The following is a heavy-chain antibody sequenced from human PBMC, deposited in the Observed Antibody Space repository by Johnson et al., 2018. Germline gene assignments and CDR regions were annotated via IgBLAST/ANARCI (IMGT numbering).Heavy chain of an antibody. D-gene: IGHD3-10*01. Sequence: QVQLQESGPGLVKPSETLSLTCAVSGGSISNYYWNWIRQPAGRGLEWIGRMFPSGNINYSPSLKSRVPMAVDTSKRQFSLNLSSVTAADTAVYYCARGLYYYGSGTSGDALEIWGQGTMVTVSS. CDR2: MFPSGNI. V-gene: IGHV4-4*07. CDR1: GGSISNYY. CDR3: ARGLYYYGSGTSGDALEI. J-gene: IGHJ3*02.